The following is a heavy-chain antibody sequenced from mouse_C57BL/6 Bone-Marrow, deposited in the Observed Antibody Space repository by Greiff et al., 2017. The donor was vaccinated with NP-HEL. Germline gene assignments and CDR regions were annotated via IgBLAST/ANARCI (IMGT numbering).Heavy chain of an antibody. CDR3: ARPGYFDV. Sequence: VQLQQPGAELVKPGASVKLSCKASGYTFTSYWMQWVKQRPGQGLEWIGEIDPSDSYTNYNQKFKGKATLTVDTSSSTAYMQLSSLTSEDSAVYYCARPGYFDVWGTGTTVTVSS. J-gene: IGHJ1*03. CDR1: GYTFTSYW. CDR2: IDPSDSYT. V-gene: IGHV1-50*01.